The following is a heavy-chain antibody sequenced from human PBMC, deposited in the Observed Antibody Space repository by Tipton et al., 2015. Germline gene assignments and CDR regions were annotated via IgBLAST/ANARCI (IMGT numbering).Heavy chain of an antibody. Sequence: QSGAEVKKPGSSVKVSCKASGGTFTNYVFTWVRQAPGQGLEWMGAIIPILGTPNTAQKFQGRVTITADISTNTTYMDLGSLRSEDTAIYFCARLISGRSGAFDVWGQGTMVTVSS. CDR3: ARLISGRSGAFDV. CDR1: GGTFTNYV. V-gene: IGHV1-69*06. D-gene: IGHD2-15*01. J-gene: IGHJ3*01. CDR2: IIPILGTP.